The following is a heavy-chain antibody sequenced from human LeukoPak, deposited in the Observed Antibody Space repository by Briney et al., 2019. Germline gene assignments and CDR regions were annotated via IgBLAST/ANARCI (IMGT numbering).Heavy chain of an antibody. V-gene: IGHV6-1*01. D-gene: IGHD6-19*01. CDR2: TYYRSKWYN. J-gene: IGHJ4*02. CDR1: GDSVSSNSAA. CDR3: ARGRAVAGKGGADYFDY. Sequence: SQTLSLTCAISGDSVSSNSAAWNWIRQSPSRGLEWLGRTYYRSKWYNGYAVSVKSRITINPDTSKNQFSLQLNSVTPEDTAVYYCARGRAVAGKGGADYFDYWGQGTLVTVSS.